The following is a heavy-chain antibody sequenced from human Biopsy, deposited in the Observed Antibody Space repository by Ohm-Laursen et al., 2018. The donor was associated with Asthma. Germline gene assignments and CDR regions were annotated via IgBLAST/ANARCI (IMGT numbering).Heavy chain of an antibody. CDR1: GYTFNAYY. CDR2: INPNSGNT. Sequence: SSVKVSCNTSGYTFNAYYIHWVRQAPGQEFEWMGRINPNSGNTHYAHKFQGRVTMTRDTSISTVYMELTSLRSDDTAVYYCARAPQPQNYGSGNAQYGLDVWGQGTTVTVSS. CDR3: ARAPQPQNYGSGNAQYGLDV. J-gene: IGHJ6*02. D-gene: IGHD3-10*01. V-gene: IGHV1-2*06.